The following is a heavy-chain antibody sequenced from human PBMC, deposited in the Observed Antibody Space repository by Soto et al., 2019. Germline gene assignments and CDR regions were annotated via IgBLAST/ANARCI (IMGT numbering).Heavy chain of an antibody. CDR1: GFTFSSYG. CDR2: IWYDGSNK. Sequence: ESGGGVVQPGRSLRLSCAASGFTFSSYGMHWVRQAPGKGLEWVAVIWYDGSNKYYADSVKGRFTISRDNSKNTLYLQMNSLRAEDTAVYYCARPYDSSGYYFGGFDYWGQGTLVTVSS. CDR3: ARPYDSSGYYFGGFDY. D-gene: IGHD3-22*01. J-gene: IGHJ4*02. V-gene: IGHV3-33*01.